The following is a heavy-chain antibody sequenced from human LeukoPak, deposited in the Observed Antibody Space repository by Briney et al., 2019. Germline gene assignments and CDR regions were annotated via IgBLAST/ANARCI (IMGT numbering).Heavy chain of an antibody. CDR1: GGSFSGYY. CDR3: ARIEYSSSRAFDI. J-gene: IGHJ3*02. V-gene: IGHV4-34*01. D-gene: IGHD6-6*01. Sequence: PSETLSLTCAVYGGSFSGYYWSWIRQPPGKGLEWIGEINHSGSTNYNPSLKSRVTISVDTSKNQFSLKLSSVTAADTAVYYCARIEYSSSRAFDIWGQGTMVTVSS. CDR2: INHSGST.